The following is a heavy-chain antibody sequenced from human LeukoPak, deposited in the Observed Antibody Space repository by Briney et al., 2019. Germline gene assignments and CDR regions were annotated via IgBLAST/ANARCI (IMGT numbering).Heavy chain of an antibody. V-gene: IGHV3-74*03. D-gene: IGHD3-10*01. CDR2: INRDGSTT. CDR1: GFTLSNYW. J-gene: IGHJ4*02. CDR3: ARDKKSGESSEIDY. Sequence: GGSLRLSCAASGFTLSNYWVHWVRQAPGKGLVWVSRINRDGSTTKYADSVKGRFTVSRDNAKNTLNLQMNSLRAEDTAVYYCARDKKSGESSEIDYWGQGTLVTVSS.